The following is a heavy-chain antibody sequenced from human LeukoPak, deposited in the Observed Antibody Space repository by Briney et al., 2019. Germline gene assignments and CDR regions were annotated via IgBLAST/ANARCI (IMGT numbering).Heavy chain of an antibody. J-gene: IGHJ1*01. V-gene: IGHV1-69*01. CDR3: ASVWFGPTIHGYFQH. CDR1: GGAFSSYT. Sequence: SVKVSCKASGGAFSSYTISWVRQAPGQGLEWMGGIIPIFGTTNYAQRFQGRVTISADESTSTAYMELSSLRSEDTAVYYCASVWFGPTIHGYFQHWGQGSPVTVSS. D-gene: IGHD3-10*01. CDR2: IIPIFGTT.